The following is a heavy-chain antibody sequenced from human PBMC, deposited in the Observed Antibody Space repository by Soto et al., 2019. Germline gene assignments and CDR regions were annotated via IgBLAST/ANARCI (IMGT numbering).Heavy chain of an antibody. CDR1: GYTFTSYA. J-gene: IGHJ4*02. V-gene: IGHV1-3*05. CDR2: INAGNGNA. D-gene: IGHD6-13*01. CDR3: ARGIAPYYFDY. Sequence: QVQLVQSGAEEKKPGASVKVSCKASGYTFTSYAMHWVRQAPGQRLEWMGWINAGNGNAKYSQKFQGRVTITRDTSASTAYMELSSLRSEDTAVYYCARGIAPYYFDYWGQGTLVTVSS.